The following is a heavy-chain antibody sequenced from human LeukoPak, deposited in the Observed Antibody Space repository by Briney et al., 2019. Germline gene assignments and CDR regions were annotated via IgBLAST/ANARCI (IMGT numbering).Heavy chain of an antibody. D-gene: IGHD6-19*01. Sequence: GGSLRLSCVASGFTFTSDAMNWARQAPGKGLEWVSSTVSRGTTQYADSVKGRFTVSRDTSKNTLYLQMNSLRADDTAVYYCAKCSTSAYTTGWCNWIDPWGQGTLVTVSS. J-gene: IGHJ5*02. CDR3: AKCSTSAYTTGWCNWIDP. CDR2: TVSRGTT. CDR1: GFTFTSDA. V-gene: IGHV3-23*01.